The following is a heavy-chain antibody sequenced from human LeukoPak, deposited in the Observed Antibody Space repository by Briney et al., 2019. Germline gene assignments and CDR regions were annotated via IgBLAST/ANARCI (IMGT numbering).Heavy chain of an antibody. J-gene: IGHJ6*03. CDR2: ISWNSGSI. CDR1: GFTFDDYA. CDR3: ARVLVVVTGNYMDV. D-gene: IGHD2-21*02. Sequence: GGSLRLSCAASGFTFDDYAMHWVRQAPGKGLEWVSGISWNSGSIGYADSVKGRFTISRDSAKNSLYLQMNSLRAEDTAVYYCARVLVVVTGNYMDVWGKGTTVTISS. V-gene: IGHV3-9*01.